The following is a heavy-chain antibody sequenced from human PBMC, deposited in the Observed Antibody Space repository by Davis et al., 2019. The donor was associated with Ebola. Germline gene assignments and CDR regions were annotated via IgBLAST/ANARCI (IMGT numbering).Heavy chain of an antibody. Sequence: PSETLTLTCAPSCFISIPYSMNWVRQAPGKGLEWVSVISGSGGTTYYADSVKGRLTLSRDNSKSTLYLQMNSLRAEDTAIYYCVKDMTGTLGSTSDYWGQGTLVTVSS. CDR1: CFISIPYS. D-gene: IGHD2/OR15-2a*01. V-gene: IGHV3-23*01. CDR3: VKDMTGTLGSTSDY. J-gene: IGHJ4*02. CDR2: ISGSGGTT.